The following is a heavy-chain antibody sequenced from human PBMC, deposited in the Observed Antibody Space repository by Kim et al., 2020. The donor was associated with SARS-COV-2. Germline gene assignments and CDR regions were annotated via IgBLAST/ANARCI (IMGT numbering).Heavy chain of an antibody. D-gene: IGHD3-10*01. V-gene: IGHV4-31*03. J-gene: IGHJ4*02. CDR2: IYYSGST. CDR1: GGSISSGGYY. CDR3: ARAKHYYVSGSYYARPIDY. Sequence: SETLSLTCTVSGGSISSGGYYWSWIRQHPGKGLEWIGYIYYSGSTYYNPSLKSRVTISVDTSKNQFSLKLSSVTAADTAVYYCARAKHYYVSGSYYARPIDYWGQGTLVTVSS.